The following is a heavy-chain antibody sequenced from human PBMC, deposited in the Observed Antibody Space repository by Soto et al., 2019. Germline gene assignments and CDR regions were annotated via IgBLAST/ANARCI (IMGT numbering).Heavy chain of an antibody. CDR3: ARRPRYGDFDY. CDR1: GFSLSTSGVG. J-gene: IGHJ4*02. CDR2: IYWDDDK. D-gene: IGHD4-17*01. V-gene: IGHV2-5*02. Sequence: QITLKESGPTLVKTTQTLTLTCTLSGFSLSTSGVGVGWIRQPPGKALEWLVLIYWDDDKRYSPSLKSRLTITKDTSKNQVVLTMTTMDPVDTATYYCARRPRYGDFDYWGQGILVTVSS.